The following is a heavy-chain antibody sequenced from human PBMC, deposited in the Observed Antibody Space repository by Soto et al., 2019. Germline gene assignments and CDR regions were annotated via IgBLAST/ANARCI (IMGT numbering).Heavy chain of an antibody. CDR2: IRSKPYDGTT. V-gene: IGHV3-49*03. CDR3: AKDLFSMVRGASYYSYGMDV. J-gene: IGHJ6*02. CDR1: GFTFGDYA. Sequence: PGGSLRLSCTASGFTFGDYAMSWFRQAPGKGLEWVGFIRSKPYDGTTEYAASAKGRFTISRDDSKSIAYLQMKSLKTEDTAVYYCAKDLFSMVRGASYYSYGMDVWGQGTTVTVSS. D-gene: IGHD3-10*01.